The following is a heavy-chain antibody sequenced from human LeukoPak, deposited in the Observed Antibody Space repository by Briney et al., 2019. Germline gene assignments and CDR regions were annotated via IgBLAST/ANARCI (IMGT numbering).Heavy chain of an antibody. D-gene: IGHD4-17*01. CDR2: ISYDGSNK. CDR1: GFTFSSYA. V-gene: IGHV3-30-3*01. Sequence: GGSLRLSCAASGFTFSSYAMSWVRQAPGKGLEWVAVISYDGSNKYYADSVKGRFTISRDNSKNTLYLQMNSLRAEDTAVYYCARETGSAVGSTDFDYWGQGTLVTVSS. J-gene: IGHJ4*02. CDR3: ARETGSAVGSTDFDY.